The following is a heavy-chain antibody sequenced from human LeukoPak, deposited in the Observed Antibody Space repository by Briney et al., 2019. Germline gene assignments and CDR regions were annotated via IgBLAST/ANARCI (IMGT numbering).Heavy chain of an antibody. D-gene: IGHD6-13*01. CDR3: TKDLRAAAPYYFDY. Sequence: PGGSLRLSCAASGFTFSSYAMSWVRQAPGKGLEWVSGISSGGGTTYYADSVKGRFTISRDNSINTPYLQVNSLRAEDTAVYYCTKDLRAAAPYYFDYWGQGALVTVSS. CDR2: ISSGGGTT. J-gene: IGHJ4*02. V-gene: IGHV3-23*01. CDR1: GFTFSSYA.